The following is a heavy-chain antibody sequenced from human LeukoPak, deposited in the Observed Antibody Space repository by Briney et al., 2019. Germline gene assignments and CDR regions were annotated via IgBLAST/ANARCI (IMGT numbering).Heavy chain of an antibody. J-gene: IGHJ6*03. Sequence: SETLSLTCTVSGGSISSGGYFWSWIRQHPGKGLEWIAHIYHAGSTHDNPSLRGRVAISLDTSANQFSPRLSSVTAADTAVYFCARATHYSASTGGPYMDVWGQGTTVTVSS. D-gene: IGHD3-22*01. CDR1: GGSISSGGYF. CDR3: ARATHYSASTGGPYMDV. CDR2: IYHAGST. V-gene: IGHV4-31*03.